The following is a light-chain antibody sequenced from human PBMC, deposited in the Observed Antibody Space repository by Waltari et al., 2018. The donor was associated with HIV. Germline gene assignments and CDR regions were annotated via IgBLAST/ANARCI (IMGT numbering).Light chain of an antibody. CDR3: QQSYSTPFT. CDR2: AES. J-gene: IGKJ4*01. Sequence: TQSPLSLSASVRDRVTITCRASQNIKHYLNWYQQKPGKAPKFLISAESSLQSGVPSRFSASGSGTDFALTISSLQPEDFATYYCQQSYSTPFTFGGGTKVEIK. V-gene: IGKV1-39*01. CDR1: QNIKHY.